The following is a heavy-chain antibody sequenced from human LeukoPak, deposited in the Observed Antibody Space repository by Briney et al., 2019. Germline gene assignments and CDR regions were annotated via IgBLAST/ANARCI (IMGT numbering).Heavy chain of an antibody. J-gene: IGHJ3*02. V-gene: IGHV4-34*01. CDR3: ARHRGCAFDI. CDR2: IYHSGST. CDR1: GGSFSGYY. Sequence: SESVSLTCAVYGGSFSGYYWSWTRQPPGKGLEWIGQIYHSGSTLYDVSLKSRVTISEDTSKKQFSLKLTSVTAADTAVYYCARHRGCAFDIWGQGAIVADPS.